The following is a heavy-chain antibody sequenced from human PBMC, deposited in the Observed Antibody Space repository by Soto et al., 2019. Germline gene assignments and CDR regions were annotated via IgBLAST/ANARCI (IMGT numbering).Heavy chain of an antibody. J-gene: IGHJ4*02. Sequence: EVQLEQSGAEVKKPGESLTISCKGSGYSFAGYWITWVRQMPGKGLEWMGRIDPSDSQTYYSPSFRGHVTISAAKSITTVFLQWSSLRASDTAMYYCVKWHTSNFDSLPFTGFDYWGQGTQVTVSS. V-gene: IGHV5-10-1*03. CDR2: IDPSDSQT. CDR1: GYSFAGYW. CDR3: VKWHTSNFDSLPFTGFDY. D-gene: IGHD3-22*01.